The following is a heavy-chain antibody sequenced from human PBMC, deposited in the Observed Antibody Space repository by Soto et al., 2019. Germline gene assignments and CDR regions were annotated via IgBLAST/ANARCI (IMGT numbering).Heavy chain of an antibody. Sequence: SETLSLTCAVYGGSFSGYYWSWIRQPPGKGLEWIGEINHSGSTNYNPPLKSRVTISVDTSKNQFSLKLSSVTAADTAVYYCARGGDIVVVYGMDVWGQGTTVTVSS. V-gene: IGHV4-34*01. CDR1: GGSFSGYY. CDR3: ARGGDIVVVYGMDV. D-gene: IGHD2-2*01. CDR2: INHSGST. J-gene: IGHJ6*02.